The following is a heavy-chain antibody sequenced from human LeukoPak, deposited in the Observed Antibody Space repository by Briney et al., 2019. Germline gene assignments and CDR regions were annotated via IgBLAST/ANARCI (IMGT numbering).Heavy chain of an antibody. Sequence: PSQTLSLTCTVSGGSISRGDYYWSWIRQPPGKGLEWIGYIYYSGSTYYNPSLKRRVTISVDTSKNQFSLKLSSVTAADTAVYYCARVGSSALFDYWGQGTLVTVSS. CDR2: IYYSGST. V-gene: IGHV4-30-4*01. CDR1: GGSISRGDYY. CDR3: ARVGSSALFDY. D-gene: IGHD2-2*01. J-gene: IGHJ4*02.